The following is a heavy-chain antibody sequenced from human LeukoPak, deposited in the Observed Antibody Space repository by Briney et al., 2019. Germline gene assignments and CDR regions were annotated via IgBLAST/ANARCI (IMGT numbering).Heavy chain of an antibody. J-gene: IGHJ4*02. D-gene: IGHD5-24*01. V-gene: IGHV1-2*02. Sequence: ASVKVSCKASGCTFTGYYMHWVRQAPGQGLEWVGWINPNSGGTNYAQKFQGRVTMTRDTSISTAYMELSRLRSDDTAVYYCARETEMATILFDYWGQGTLVTVSS. CDR3: ARETEMATILFDY. CDR1: GCTFTGYY. CDR2: INPNSGGT.